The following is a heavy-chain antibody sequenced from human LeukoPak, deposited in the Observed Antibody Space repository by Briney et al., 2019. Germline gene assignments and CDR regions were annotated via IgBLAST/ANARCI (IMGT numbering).Heavy chain of an antibody. J-gene: IGHJ4*02. V-gene: IGHV3-23*01. Sequence: PGGSLRLSCAASGFTFSSYVMSWVRQAPGKGLEWVSAIGGSGGSTHYADSVKGRFTISRDNSKNTLSLQMNSLRAEDTAVYYCAKRASGTYDYWGQGTLVTVSS. D-gene: IGHD1-26*01. CDR2: IGGSGGST. CDR3: AKRASGTYDY. CDR1: GFTFSSYV.